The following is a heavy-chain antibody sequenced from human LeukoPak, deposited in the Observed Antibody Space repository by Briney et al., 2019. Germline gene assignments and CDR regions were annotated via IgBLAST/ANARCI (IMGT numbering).Heavy chain of an antibody. Sequence: GRSLRLSCAASGFTFDDYAMHWVRQAPGKGLEWVSGISWNSGSIGYADSVKGRFTISRDNAKNSLYLQMNSLRAEDTALYYCAKDIELGRIMITFGGVDVWGQGTLVTVSS. CDR3: AKDIELGRIMITFGGVDV. CDR2: ISWNSGSI. V-gene: IGHV3-9*01. CDR1: GFTFDDYA. D-gene: IGHD3-16*01. J-gene: IGHJ4*02.